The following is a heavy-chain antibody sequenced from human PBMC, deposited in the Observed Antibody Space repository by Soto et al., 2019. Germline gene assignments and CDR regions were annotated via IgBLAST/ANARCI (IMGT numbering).Heavy chain of an antibody. Sequence: GGSLRLSCAASAFTFSSYAMSWGRQAPGKGLEWVSAISGSGGSTYYADSVKGRFTISRDNSKNTLYLQMNSLRAEDTAVYYCAKSERFLVWLLFLRSFDIRGQRLMVTVSS. D-gene: IGHD3-3*01. CDR1: AFTFSSYA. J-gene: IGHJ3*02. V-gene: IGHV3-23*01. CDR3: AKSERFLVWLLFLRSFDI. CDR2: ISGSGGST.